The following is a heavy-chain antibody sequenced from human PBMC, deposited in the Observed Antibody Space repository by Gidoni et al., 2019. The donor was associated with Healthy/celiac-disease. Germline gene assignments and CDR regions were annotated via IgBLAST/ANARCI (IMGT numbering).Heavy chain of an antibody. V-gene: IGHV3-21*06. CDR3: ASLAVAGHNWFDP. CDR1: GFTFSSYS. J-gene: IGHJ5*02. Sequence: EVQLVESGGGLVKPGGSMRLSCSASGFTFSSYSMNWVRQAPGKGLGWVSSISGSSSYIYYADSVKGRFTISRDNAKNSLYLQMNSLRAEDTAVYYCASLAVAGHNWFDPWGQGTLVTVSS. CDR2: ISGSSSYI. D-gene: IGHD6-19*01.